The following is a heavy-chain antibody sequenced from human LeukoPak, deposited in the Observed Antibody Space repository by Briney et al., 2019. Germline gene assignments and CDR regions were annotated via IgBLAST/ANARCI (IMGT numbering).Heavy chain of an antibody. D-gene: IGHD3-10*01. Sequence: SVKVSCKASGGTFGSYAISWVRQAPGQGLEWMGRIIPILGIANYAQKFQGRVTITADKSTSTAYMELSSLRSEDTAVYYCARVGAHYGSGSYYPPFDYWGQGTLVTVSS. CDR3: ARVGAHYGSGSYYPPFDY. CDR1: GGTFGSYA. V-gene: IGHV1-69*04. CDR2: IIPILGIA. J-gene: IGHJ4*02.